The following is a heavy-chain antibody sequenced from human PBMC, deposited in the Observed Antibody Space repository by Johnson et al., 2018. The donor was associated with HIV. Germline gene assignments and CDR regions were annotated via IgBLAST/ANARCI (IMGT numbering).Heavy chain of an antibody. J-gene: IGHJ3*01. Sequence: VQLVESGGGLVQPGGSLRLSCAASGFTFSSYAMSWVRQAPGKGLEWVSVIYSDGSTYYADSVGGRFTISRDNSKNTLYLQMNSLRAEDTAVYYCTRSGPTWAFDFWGQGTMVTVSS. D-gene: IGHD3-10*01. V-gene: IGHV3-23*03. CDR3: TRSGPTWAFDF. CDR2: IYSDGST. CDR1: GFTFSSYA.